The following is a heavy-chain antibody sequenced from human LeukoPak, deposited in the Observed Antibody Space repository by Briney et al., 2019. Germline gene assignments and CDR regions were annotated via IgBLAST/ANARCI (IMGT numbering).Heavy chain of an antibody. CDR2: ISAYNGNT. CDR1: GYTFTSYG. Sequence: ASVKVSCKASGYTFTSYGISWVRQAPGQGLEWMGWISAYNGNTNYAHKLQGRVTMTTDTSTSTAYMELRSLRSDDTAVYYCARDYGIAVAGFFSVGGFRMDVWGQGTTVTVSS. D-gene: IGHD6-19*01. V-gene: IGHV1-18*01. J-gene: IGHJ6*02. CDR3: ARDYGIAVAGFFSVGGFRMDV.